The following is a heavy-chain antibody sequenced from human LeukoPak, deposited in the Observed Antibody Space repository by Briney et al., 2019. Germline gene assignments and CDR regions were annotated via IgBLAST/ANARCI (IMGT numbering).Heavy chain of an antibody. V-gene: IGHV3-43*02. CDR1: GFTFANYG. J-gene: IGHJ4*02. CDR3: AKDPKNVIRNFDSGY. CDR2: ISENGDRT. D-gene: IGHD3-9*01. Sequence: GGSLRLSCTASGFTFANYGMHWVRQTPGKGLERVSLISENGDRTYYADSVKGRFTISRDNSRRSLYLQMNSLRTEDSALYYCAKDPKNVIRNFDSGYWGQGTLVTVSS.